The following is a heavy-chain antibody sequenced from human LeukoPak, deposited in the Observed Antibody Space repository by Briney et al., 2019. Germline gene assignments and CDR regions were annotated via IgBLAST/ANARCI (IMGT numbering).Heavy chain of an antibody. CDR1: GFTFSSYE. Sequence: GGSLRLSCAASGFTFSSYEMNWVRQAPGKGLEWVSYISSSGSTIYYADSVKGRFTISRDNAKNSPYLQMNSLRAEDTAVYYCARVLRYFDWFPSGDASDIWGQGTMVTVSS. CDR2: ISSSGSTI. J-gene: IGHJ3*02. D-gene: IGHD3-9*01. V-gene: IGHV3-48*03. CDR3: ARVLRYFDWFPSGDASDI.